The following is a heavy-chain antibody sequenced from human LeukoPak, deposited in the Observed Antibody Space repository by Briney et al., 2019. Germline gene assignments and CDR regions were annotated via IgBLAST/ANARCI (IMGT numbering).Heavy chain of an antibody. J-gene: IGHJ4*02. CDR3: AKAPVTSCRGAYCYPFDY. V-gene: IGHV3-23*01. D-gene: IGHD2-21*01. CDR2: ISSTDAGT. CDR1: GFTFNNYA. Sequence: GGSLRLSCAASGFTFNNYAMSWVRQAPGKGLEGVSAISSTDAGTYHADSVRGRFTISRDSSKNTLYLQMNSLRAEDAAVYYCAKAPVTSCRGAYCYPFDYWGQGTLVTVSS.